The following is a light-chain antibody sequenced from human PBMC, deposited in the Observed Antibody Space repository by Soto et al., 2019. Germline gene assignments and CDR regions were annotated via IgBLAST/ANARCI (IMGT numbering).Light chain of an antibody. CDR1: QSISNS. J-gene: IGKJ5*01. V-gene: IGKV1-39*01. CDR3: QQSYSTLIT. Sequence: DIQMTQSPSSLSASVGDRVTITCRASQSISNSLNWYQQKPGKAPKLLIYAASSLQSGVPSRFSGSGSGTDFPLTISSLQPEDFATYYCQQSYSTLITFGQGTRLEIK. CDR2: AAS.